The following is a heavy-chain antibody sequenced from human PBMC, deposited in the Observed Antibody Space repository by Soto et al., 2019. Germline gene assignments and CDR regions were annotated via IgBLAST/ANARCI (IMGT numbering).Heavy chain of an antibody. J-gene: IGHJ5*02. CDR3: AGPGYVTAIPPGNNWFDP. CDR2: IIPIFGTA. CDR1: GGTFSSYA. D-gene: IGHD2-21*02. V-gene: IGHV1-69*13. Sequence: GASVKVSCKASGGTFSSYAISWVRQAPGQGLEWMGGIIPIFGTANYAQKFQGRVTITADESTSTAYMELSSLRSEDTAVYYCAGPGYVTAIPPGNNWFDPWGQGTLVTVSS.